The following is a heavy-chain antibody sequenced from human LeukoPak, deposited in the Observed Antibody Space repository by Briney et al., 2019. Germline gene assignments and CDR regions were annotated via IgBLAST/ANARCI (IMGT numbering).Heavy chain of an antibody. CDR1: GFSLSTSGMC. CDR2: IDWDDK. Sequence: SGPALVKPTQTLTLTCTFSGFSLSTSGMCVSWIRQPPGKALEWLARIDWDDKYYSTSLKARLTISKDTSKNQVVLTMTNTDPVDTATYYCARMTPSSGSIWGQGTLVTVSS. CDR3: ARMTPSSGSI. V-gene: IGHV2-70*11. J-gene: IGHJ4*02. D-gene: IGHD3-22*01.